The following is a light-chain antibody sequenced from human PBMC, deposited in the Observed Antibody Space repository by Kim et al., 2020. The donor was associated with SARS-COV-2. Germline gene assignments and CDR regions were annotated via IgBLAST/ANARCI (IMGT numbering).Light chain of an antibody. CDR3: HQYGSSPLT. CDR1: QSVSSNY. Sequence: SPGERATVCCRASQSVSSNYLAWYQQKPGQAPRLLISGASSRATGIPDRFSGSGSETDFTLTISRLDPEDFAVYYCHQYGSSPLTFGGGTKVEIK. V-gene: IGKV3-20*01. CDR2: GAS. J-gene: IGKJ4*01.